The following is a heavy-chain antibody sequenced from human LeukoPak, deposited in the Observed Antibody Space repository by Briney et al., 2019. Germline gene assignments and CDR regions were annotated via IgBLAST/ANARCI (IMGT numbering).Heavy chain of an antibody. CDR1: GFTFSSYS. CDR2: ISSSSSYI. CDR3: ARDPPTYYYDSSGFGG. Sequence: GGSLRLSCAASGFTFSSYSMNWVRQAPGKGLEWVSSISSSSSYIYYADSVKVRFTISKDNAKNSLYLQMNSLRAEDTAGYYCARDPPTYYYDSSGFGGWGQGTLVTVSS. D-gene: IGHD3-22*01. J-gene: IGHJ4*02. V-gene: IGHV3-21*01.